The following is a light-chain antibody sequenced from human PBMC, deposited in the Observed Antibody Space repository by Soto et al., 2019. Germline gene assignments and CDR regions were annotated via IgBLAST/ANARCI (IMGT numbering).Light chain of an antibody. V-gene: IGKV1-5*01. Sequence: DIQMTQSPYTLSASVGDRVTITCRASQGISTWLAWYQQKPGTAPKLLIYDASSLESGVPSRFSGSGSGTECTLTISSLQPDDYATYYCQQYSSYSATFGGGTKVEIK. CDR2: DAS. CDR1: QGISTW. J-gene: IGKJ4*01. CDR3: QQYSSYSAT.